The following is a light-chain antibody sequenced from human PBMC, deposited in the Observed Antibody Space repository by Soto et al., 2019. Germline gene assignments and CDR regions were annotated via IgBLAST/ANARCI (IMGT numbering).Light chain of an antibody. Sequence: EIVLTQSPGTLSLSPGERATLSCRASQSVSSSYLAWYQQKPGQAPRLLIYGASSRATGIPDRFSGSGSGTEFTLTISSLQPDDFATYYCQHYNSYSAAFGQGTKVELK. V-gene: IGKV3-20*01. CDR2: GAS. CDR3: QHYNSYSAA. J-gene: IGKJ1*01. CDR1: QSVSSSY.